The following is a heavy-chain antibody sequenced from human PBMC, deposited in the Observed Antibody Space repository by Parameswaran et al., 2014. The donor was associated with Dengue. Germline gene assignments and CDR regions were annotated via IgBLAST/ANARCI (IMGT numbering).Heavy chain of an antibody. D-gene: IGHD3-10*01. CDR2: IDPYDSHT. CDR3: ARRGVWFGKLLWHAFDI. J-gene: IGHJ3*02. Sequence: VRQMPGKGLEWMGTIDPYDSHTNYSPSFQGHVTISGDKSITTAYLQWSSLKASDTAMYYCARRGVWFGKLLWHAFDIWGQGTMVTVSS. V-gene: IGHV5-10-1*01.